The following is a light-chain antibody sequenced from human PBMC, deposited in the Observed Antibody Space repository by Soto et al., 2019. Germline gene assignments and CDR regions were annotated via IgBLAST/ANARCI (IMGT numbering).Light chain of an antibody. CDR1: SSDVGSYNL. J-gene: IGLJ1*01. V-gene: IGLV2-23*02. CDR3: CSYEGSSTPYV. Sequence: QSALTQPASVSGSPGPSITISCTGTSSDVGSYNLVSWYQQHPGKAPKLMIYEVSKRPSGGSNRFSGSKSGNTASLTISWLQADDEAAYYCCSYEGSSTPYVFGTGTKLTVL. CDR2: EVS.